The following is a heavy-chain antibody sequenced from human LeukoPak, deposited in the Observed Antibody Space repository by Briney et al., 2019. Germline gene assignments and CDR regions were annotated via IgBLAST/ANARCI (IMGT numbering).Heavy chain of an antibody. D-gene: IGHD3-22*01. V-gene: IGHV1-69*13. Sequence: ASVKVSCKASGGTFSSYAISWVRQAPGQGLEWMGGIIPIFGTANYAQKFQGRVTITADESTSTAYMELSSLRSEDTAVYYCAKEGPYYYDSSGYSYWGQGTLVTVSS. CDR3: AKEGPYYYDSSGYSY. J-gene: IGHJ4*02. CDR2: IIPIFGTA. CDR1: GGTFSSYA.